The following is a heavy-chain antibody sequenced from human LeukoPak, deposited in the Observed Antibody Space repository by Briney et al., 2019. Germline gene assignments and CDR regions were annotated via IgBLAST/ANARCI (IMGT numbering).Heavy chain of an antibody. D-gene: IGHD4-23*01. Sequence: SQTLSLTCTVSGGSISSGGYYWSWIRQHPGKGLEWIGYIYYSGSTYYNPSLKSRVTISVDTSKNQFSLKLSPVTAADTAVYYCARADPYGGNSQFDYWGQGTLVTVSS. CDR2: IYYSGST. J-gene: IGHJ4*02. CDR3: ARADPYGGNSQFDY. V-gene: IGHV4-31*03. CDR1: GGSISSGGYY.